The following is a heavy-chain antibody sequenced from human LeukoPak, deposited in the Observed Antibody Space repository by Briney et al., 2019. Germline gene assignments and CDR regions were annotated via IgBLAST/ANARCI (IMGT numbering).Heavy chain of an antibody. CDR3: ARQRWLQLSDY. Sequence: ASVKVSCKASGYTFTSYGISWVRQAPGQGLEWMGWISAYNGNTNSAQKLQGRVTMTTDTSTSAAYMELRSLRSDDTAVYYCARQRWLQLSDYWGQGTLVTVLS. CDR1: GYTFTSYG. D-gene: IGHD5-24*01. V-gene: IGHV1-18*01. CDR2: ISAYNGNT. J-gene: IGHJ4*02.